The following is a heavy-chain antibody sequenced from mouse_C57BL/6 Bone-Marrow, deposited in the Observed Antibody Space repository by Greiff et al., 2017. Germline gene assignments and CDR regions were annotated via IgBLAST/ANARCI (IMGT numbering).Heavy chain of an antibody. CDR2: IWSDGST. D-gene: IGHD2-3*01. CDR3: ARHESRDGYWFAY. CDR1: GFSLTSYG. V-gene: IGHV2-6-1*01. Sequence: VQLKESGPGLVAPSQSLSITCTVSGFSLTSYGVHWVRQPPGKGLEWLVVIWSDGSTTYNSALKSRLSISKDNSKSQVFLKMNSLQTDDTAMYYCARHESRDGYWFAYWGQGTLVTVSA. J-gene: IGHJ3*01.